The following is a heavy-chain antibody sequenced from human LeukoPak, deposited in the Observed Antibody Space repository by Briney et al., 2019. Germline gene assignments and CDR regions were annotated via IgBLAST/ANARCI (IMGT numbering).Heavy chain of an antibody. Sequence: GGSLRLSCAASGFIVSSNYMTWVRQAPGKGLEWVSVIYSGGSTYYADSVKGRFTISRDNSKNTLYLQMNSLRAEDTAVYYCAKDSDYGDFFDYWGQGTLVTVSS. J-gene: IGHJ4*02. D-gene: IGHD4-17*01. CDR2: IYSGGST. CDR3: AKDSDYGDFFDY. CDR1: GFIVSSNY. V-gene: IGHV3-53*01.